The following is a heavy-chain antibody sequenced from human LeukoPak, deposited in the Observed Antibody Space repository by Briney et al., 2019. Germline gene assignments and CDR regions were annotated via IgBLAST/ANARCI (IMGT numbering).Heavy chain of an antibody. D-gene: IGHD2-15*01. CDR1: GYTFTSYD. V-gene: IGHV1-8*01. J-gene: IGHJ4*02. Sequence: GASVKVSCKASGYTFTSYDINWVRQATGQGLEWMGWMNPNSGNTGYAQKFQGRVTMTRNTSISTAYMELSSLRSEDTAVYYCARVTRGYCSGGSCYEFDYWGQGTLVTVSS. CDR2: MNPNSGNT. CDR3: ARVTRGYCSGGSCYEFDY.